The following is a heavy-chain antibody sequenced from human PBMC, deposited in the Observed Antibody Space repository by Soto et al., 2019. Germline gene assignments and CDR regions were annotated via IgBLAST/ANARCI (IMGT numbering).Heavy chain of an antibody. V-gene: IGHV2-26*01. J-gene: IGHJ4*02. CDR3: ARIRDFWSGYTNFDY. CDR2: IFSNDEK. Sequence: PTLVNPTETLTLTCTVSGFSLSNARMGVSWIRQPPGKALEWLAHIFSNDEKSYSTSLKSRLTISKDTSKSQVVLTMTNMDPVDTATYYCARIRDFWSGYTNFDYWGQGTLVTVSS. D-gene: IGHD3-3*01. CDR1: GFSLSNARMG.